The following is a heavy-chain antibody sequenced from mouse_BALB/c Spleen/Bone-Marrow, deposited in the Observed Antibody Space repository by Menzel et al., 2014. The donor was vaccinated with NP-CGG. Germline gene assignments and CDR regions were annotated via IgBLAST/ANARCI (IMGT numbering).Heavy chain of an antibody. CDR3: ARDGDYDEGYAMDY. CDR2: INPGSGGT. J-gene: IGHJ4*01. V-gene: IGHV1-54*01. Sequence: VQGVESGAELVRPGTSVKVSCKASGYAFTNYLIEWVKQRPGQGLEWIGVINPGSGGTNYNEKFKGKATLTAGKSSSTAYMQLSSLTSDDSAVYLCARDGDYDEGYAMDYWGQGTSVTVSS. D-gene: IGHD2-4*01. CDR1: GYAFTNYL.